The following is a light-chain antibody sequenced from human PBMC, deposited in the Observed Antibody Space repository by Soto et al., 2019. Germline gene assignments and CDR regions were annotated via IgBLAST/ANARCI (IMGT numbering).Light chain of an antibody. J-gene: IGKJ4*01. V-gene: IGKV2-28*01. CDR2: LGS. CDR3: MQALQTPLA. CDR1: QSLLHSNGYNY. Sequence: DIVMTQSPLSLPVTPGEPASISCRSSQSLLHSNGYNYLDWYLQKPGQSPQLLIYLGSNRASGVPDRFSGSGSGQNFTLKISRVEAEDVGVYYCMQALQTPLAFGGGTKVEI.